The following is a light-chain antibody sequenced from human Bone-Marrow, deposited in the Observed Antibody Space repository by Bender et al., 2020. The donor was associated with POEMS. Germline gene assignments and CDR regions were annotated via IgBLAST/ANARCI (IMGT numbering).Light chain of an antibody. CDR1: SSDVGSYNL. CDR2: EVS. Sequence: QSALTQPASVSGSPGQSIIISCTGTSSDVGSYNLVSWYQQHPGKAPRLMIFEVSKRPSGVSSRFSGSKSGNSASLTISGLQADDEAVYYCCSYAGSNTFAFGTGTMVSVL. CDR3: CSYAGSNTFA. V-gene: IGLV2-23*02. J-gene: IGLJ1*01.